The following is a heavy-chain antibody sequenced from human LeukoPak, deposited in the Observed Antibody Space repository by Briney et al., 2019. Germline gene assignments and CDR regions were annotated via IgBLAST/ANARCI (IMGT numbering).Heavy chain of an antibody. D-gene: IGHD6-6*01. CDR3: AREGYSSSSFDY. J-gene: IGHJ4*02. V-gene: IGHV1-69*01. CDR2: IIPIFGTA. Sequence: SVKVSCKASGGTFSSYAVSWVRQAPGQGLEWMGGIIPIFGTANYAQKFQGRVTITADESTSTAYMELSSLRSEDTAVYYCAREGYSSSSFDYWGQGTLVTVSS. CDR1: GGTFSSYA.